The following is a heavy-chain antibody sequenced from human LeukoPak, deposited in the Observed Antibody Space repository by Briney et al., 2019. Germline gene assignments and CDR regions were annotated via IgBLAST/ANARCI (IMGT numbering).Heavy chain of an antibody. J-gene: IGHJ5*02. D-gene: IGHD3-16*02. CDR2: IYYSGST. V-gene: IGHV4-61*01. Sequence: SETLSLTCTVSGGSVSSGTYYWSWIRQPPGKGLERIGYIYYSGSTNYNPSLKSRVTISVDTSKNQFSLKLSSVTAADTAVYYCARGATFGGVIVYNWFDPWGQGTLVTVSS. CDR1: GGSVSSGTYY. CDR3: ARGATFGGVIVYNWFDP.